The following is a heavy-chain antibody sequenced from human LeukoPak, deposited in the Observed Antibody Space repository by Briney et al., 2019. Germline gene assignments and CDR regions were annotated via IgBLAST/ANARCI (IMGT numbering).Heavy chain of an antibody. J-gene: IGHJ4*02. CDR3: AKDNQIYDSSGYQKVLDY. Sequence: GGSLRLSCAASGFTFSSYSMNWVRQAPGKGLEWVSYISSSSSTIYYADSVKGRFTISRDNAKNSLYLQMNSLRAEDTAVYYCAKDNQIYDSSGYQKVLDYWGQGTLVTVSS. V-gene: IGHV3-48*01. CDR2: ISSSSSTI. CDR1: GFTFSSYS. D-gene: IGHD3-22*01.